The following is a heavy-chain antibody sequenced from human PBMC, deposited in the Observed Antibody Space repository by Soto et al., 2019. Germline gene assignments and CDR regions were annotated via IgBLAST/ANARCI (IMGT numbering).Heavy chain of an antibody. D-gene: IGHD7-27*01. CDR3: AKLSDGENDFDY. CDR2: ISYDGSNK. V-gene: IGHV3-30*18. CDR1: GFTFSSYG. J-gene: IGHJ4*02. Sequence: GGSLRLSCAASGFTFSSYGMHWVRQAPGKGLEWVAVISYDGSNKYYADSVKGRFTISRDNSKNTLYLQMNSLRAEDTAVYYWAKLSDGENDFDYWGQGTLVTVSS.